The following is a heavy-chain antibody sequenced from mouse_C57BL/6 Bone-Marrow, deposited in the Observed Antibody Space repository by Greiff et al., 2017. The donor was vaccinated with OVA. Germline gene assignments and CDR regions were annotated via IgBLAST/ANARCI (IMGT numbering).Heavy chain of an antibody. Sequence: QVQLQQSGAELARPGASVKLSCKASGYTFTSYGISWVKQRTGQGLEWIGESYPRSGNTYYNEKFKGKATLTADTSSSTAYMELRSLTSEDSAVYLCARTPAMDYWGQGTSVTVSS. CDR2: SYPRSGNT. V-gene: IGHV1-81*01. J-gene: IGHJ4*01. CDR1: GYTFTSYG. CDR3: ARTPAMDY.